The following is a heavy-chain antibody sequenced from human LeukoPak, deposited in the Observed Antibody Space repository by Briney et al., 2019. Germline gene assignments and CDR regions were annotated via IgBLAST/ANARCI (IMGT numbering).Heavy chain of an antibody. V-gene: IGHV3-9*01. CDR1: GFTFDDYA. D-gene: IGHD3-10*01. Sequence: GGSLRLSCAASGFTFDDYAMHWVRQAPGKGLEWVSGISWNSGSIGYADSVKGRFTISRDNSKNTLYLQMNSLRAEDTAVYYCAKTYGSGSYYHFDYWGQGTLVTVSS. J-gene: IGHJ4*02. CDR2: ISWNSGSI. CDR3: AKTYGSGSYYHFDY.